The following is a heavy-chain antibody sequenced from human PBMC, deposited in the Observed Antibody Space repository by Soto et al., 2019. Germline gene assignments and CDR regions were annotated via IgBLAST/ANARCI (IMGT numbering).Heavy chain of an antibody. Sequence: QVQLQESGPGLVKSSETLSLTCRVSGGSISNYFGSWIRQPPGKGLEWIGYIFNSGSTIYSPSLKSRGTLTPDTSKNQFSLRLGSVTVADTAIYYCARGPETYYMDVWGKGTTVTVSS. J-gene: IGHJ6*03. CDR3: ARGPETYYMDV. V-gene: IGHV4-59*01. CDR2: IFNSGST. CDR1: GGSISNYF.